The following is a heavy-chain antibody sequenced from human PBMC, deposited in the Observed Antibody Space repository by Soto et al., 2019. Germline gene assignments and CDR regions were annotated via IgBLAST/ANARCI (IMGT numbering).Heavy chain of an antibody. CDR1: GYTFTIYG. D-gene: IGHD3-22*01. V-gene: IGHV1-18*04. CDR2: ISGYNGNT. J-gene: IGHJ4*02. Sequence: QVQLVQSGAELKKLGASVKVSCKASGYTFTIYGISWVRQAPGQGLEWMGWISGYNGNTDYAQNLQDTVTLTTNASTCSVYMELRSLRSDETAAYNYAMFVYYDSSVYFGYCGQGTLITVST. CDR3: AMFVYYDSSVYFGY.